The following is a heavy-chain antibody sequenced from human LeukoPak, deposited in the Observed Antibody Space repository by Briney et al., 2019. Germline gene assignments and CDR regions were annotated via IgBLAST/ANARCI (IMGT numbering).Heavy chain of an antibody. CDR1: GFTFSSYA. Sequence: GGSLRLSCAASGFTFSSYAMHWVRQAPGKGLEWVALISYDGSNKYYADSVKGRFTISRDNSKNTLYLQMNSLRAEDTAIYYCAKGPMGRGFDYWGQGTLVTVSS. CDR2: ISYDGSNK. CDR3: AKGPMGRGFDY. J-gene: IGHJ4*02. D-gene: IGHD3-10*01. V-gene: IGHV3-30*04.